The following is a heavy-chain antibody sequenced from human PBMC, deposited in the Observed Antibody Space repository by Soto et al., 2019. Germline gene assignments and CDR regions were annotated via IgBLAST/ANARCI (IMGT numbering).Heavy chain of an antibody. CDR2: IYYSGST. J-gene: IGHJ6*02. CDR1: GGSISSGGYY. CDR3: ARVFVFGGMDV. V-gene: IGHV4-31*01. D-gene: IGHD3-10*02. Sequence: QVQLQKSGPGLVKPSQTLSLTCTVSGGSISSGGYYWIWIRQHPGKGLEWIGYIYYSGSTYYYPSLKCHVTLSVDTSKNQFSLKLSSVTAADTAVYYCARVFVFGGMDVWGQGTTVPVSS.